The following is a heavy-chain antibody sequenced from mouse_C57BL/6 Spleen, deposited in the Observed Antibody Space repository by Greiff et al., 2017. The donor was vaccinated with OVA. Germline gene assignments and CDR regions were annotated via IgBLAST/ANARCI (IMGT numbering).Heavy chain of an antibody. Sequence: VKLQESGPGLVAPSQSLSITCTVSGFSLTSYGVDWVRQPPGKGLEWLGVIWGGGSTNSNSALMSRLSISKDKSKSQDFLKRNSLQTDDTAMYYGAKRAYSNYYAMDYWGQGTSVTVSS. CDR2: IWGGGST. J-gene: IGHJ4*01. V-gene: IGHV2-9*01. D-gene: IGHD2-5*01. CDR3: AKRAYSNYYAMDY. CDR1: GFSLTSYG.